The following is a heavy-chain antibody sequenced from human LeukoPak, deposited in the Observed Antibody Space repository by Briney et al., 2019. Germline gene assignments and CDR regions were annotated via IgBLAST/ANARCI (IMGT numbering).Heavy chain of an antibody. CDR2: IYYSGST. D-gene: IGHD6-19*01. CDR1: GGSISSYY. Sequence: SETLSLTCTVSGGSISSYYWSWIRQPPGKGLEWIGYIYYSGSTNYNPSLKSRVTISVDTSKNQFSLKLSSVTAADTAVYYCARLLSSAVAGYGMDVWGQGTTVTVSS. V-gene: IGHV4-59*08. J-gene: IGHJ6*02. CDR3: ARLLSSAVAGYGMDV.